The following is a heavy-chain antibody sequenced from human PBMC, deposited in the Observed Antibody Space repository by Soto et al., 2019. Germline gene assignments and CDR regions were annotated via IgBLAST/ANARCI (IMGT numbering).Heavy chain of an antibody. Sequence: HGESLKISCKGSGYSFTSSWIGWVRQMPGKGLEWMGVIYPRDSDIRYSPSFQGQVTISADKSLTTAYLEWSSLKASDTAIYYCARESYCGGDCYYLDYWGQGTVVTVSS. CDR1: GYSFTSSW. J-gene: IGHJ4*02. CDR2: IYPRDSDI. D-gene: IGHD2-21*02. CDR3: ARESYCGGDCYYLDY. V-gene: IGHV5-51*01.